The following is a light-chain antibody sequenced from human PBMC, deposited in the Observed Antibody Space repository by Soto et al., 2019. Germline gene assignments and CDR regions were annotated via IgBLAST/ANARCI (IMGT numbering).Light chain of an antibody. Sequence: DIQMTQSPSSLSASVGDRVTITCRASQSITTYLNWYQQIPGKAPKLLIYKASSLESGVPSRFSGSGSGTEFTLTISSLQPDDFATYYCQQYNSVSLLTFGGGTKVDIK. V-gene: IGKV1-5*03. CDR3: QQYNSVSLLT. J-gene: IGKJ4*01. CDR1: QSITTY. CDR2: KAS.